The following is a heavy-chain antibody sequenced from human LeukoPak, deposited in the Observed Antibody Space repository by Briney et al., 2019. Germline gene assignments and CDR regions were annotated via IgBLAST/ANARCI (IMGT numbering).Heavy chain of an antibody. V-gene: IGHV3-30-3*01. Sequence: GGSLRLSCAASGFTFSSYAVHWVRQAPGKGLEWVAVVSYDENNKYYADSVKGRFIISRDNSKNTLYLQMNSLRAEDTAVYYCASDSADYWGQGTLVTVSS. CDR3: ASDSADY. CDR2: VSYDENNK. CDR1: GFTFSSYA. J-gene: IGHJ4*02.